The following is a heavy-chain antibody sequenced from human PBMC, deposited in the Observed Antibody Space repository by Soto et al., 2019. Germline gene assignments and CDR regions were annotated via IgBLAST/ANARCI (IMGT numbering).Heavy chain of an antibody. CDR2: IMPVFHTT. Sequence: QVQLVQSGAEVKKPGSSVKVSCQASGGTFNNFAFTWDRQAPGQGLEWLGGIMPVFHTTNIAQTFQDRITVTADDFTTTVYMEMTSLRYDDTAVYYCATATISPVSATLYHYGMDVWGQGTTVTVSS. V-gene: IGHV1-69*01. CDR1: GGTFNNFA. CDR3: ATATISPVSATLYHYGMDV. D-gene: IGHD6-25*01. J-gene: IGHJ6*02.